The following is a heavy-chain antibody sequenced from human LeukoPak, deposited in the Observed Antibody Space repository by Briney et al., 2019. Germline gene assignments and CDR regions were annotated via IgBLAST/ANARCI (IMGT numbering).Heavy chain of an antibody. CDR3: ARQRRAYYDFWSGQYYFDY. V-gene: IGHV5-51*01. D-gene: IGHD3-3*01. CDR1: GYSLTSYW. J-gene: IGHJ4*02. Sequence: GESLKISCKGSGYSLTSYWIGWVRPMPREGLEWMGIIYPRYSDHIYSPSFQGQVTILADKSISTAYLQWSSLKASDTAMYYCARQRRAYYDFWSGQYYFDYWGQGTLVTVSS. CDR2: IYPRYSDH.